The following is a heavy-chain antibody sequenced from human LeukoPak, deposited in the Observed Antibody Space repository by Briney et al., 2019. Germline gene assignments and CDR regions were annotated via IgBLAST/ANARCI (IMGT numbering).Heavy chain of an antibody. CDR2: INPNSGGT. V-gene: IGHV1-2*06. CDR3: AVSDTVVTRPYFDY. J-gene: IGHJ4*02. Sequence: ASVKVSCKTSGYTFTGYYMHWVRQAPGQGLEWMGRINPNSGGTNYAQKFQGRVTMTRDTSISTAYMELSRLRSDDTAVYYCAVSDTVVTRPYFDYWGQGTLVTVSS. D-gene: IGHD4-23*01. CDR1: GYTFTGYY.